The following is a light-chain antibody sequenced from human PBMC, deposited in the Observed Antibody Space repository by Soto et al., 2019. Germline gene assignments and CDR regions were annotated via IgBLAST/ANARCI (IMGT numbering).Light chain of an antibody. Sequence: QSALTQPASVSGSPGQSITISCIGTSSDVGSYNYVSWYQQHPGKAPKLMIYEVSNRPSGVSNRFSGSKSGNTASLTISGLQAEDEADYYCSSYTSSSTWVFGGGTKVTVL. V-gene: IGLV2-14*01. CDR1: SSDVGSYNY. J-gene: IGLJ3*02. CDR2: EVS. CDR3: SSYTSSSTWV.